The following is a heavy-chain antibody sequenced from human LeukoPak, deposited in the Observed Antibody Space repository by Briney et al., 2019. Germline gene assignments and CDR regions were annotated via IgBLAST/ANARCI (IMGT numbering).Heavy chain of an antibody. D-gene: IGHD5-12*01. CDR2: LTDSGDAT. CDR1: GFTFSHYA. J-gene: IGHJ4*02. Sequence: GGSLRLSCAVSGFTFSHYAMSWVRQAPGTGLEWVGSLTDSGDATYYADSVKGRFTISRDISKNTLYLQMNSLRAEDTAVYYCAPLAATTDYWGQGTLVTVSS. V-gene: IGHV3-23*01. CDR3: APLAATTDY.